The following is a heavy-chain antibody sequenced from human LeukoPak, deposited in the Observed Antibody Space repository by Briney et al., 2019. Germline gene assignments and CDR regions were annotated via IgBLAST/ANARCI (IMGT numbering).Heavy chain of an antibody. V-gene: IGHV1-8*01. CDR3: AVIPSYSSSWYDRF. D-gene: IGHD6-13*01. CDR1: GYTFTSYD. CDR2: MIPNSANT. J-gene: IGHJ4*02. Sequence: ASVKVSCKGSGYTFTSYDINGVRQATGQGGEWMGWMIPNSANTAYAQKFPASVPMPRNTSITTAYMELSSLRSEDTAVYYCAVIPSYSSSWYDRFWGQGTLVTVSS.